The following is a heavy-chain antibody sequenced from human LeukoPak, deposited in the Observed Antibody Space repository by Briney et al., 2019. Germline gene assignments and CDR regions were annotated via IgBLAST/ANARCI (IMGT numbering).Heavy chain of an antibody. D-gene: IGHD6-19*01. CDR3: ARDNSSATGWYY. V-gene: IGHV3-30-3*01. CDR2: ISYDGSNK. Sequence: GGFLRLSCAASGFTFSSYAMHWVRQAPGKGLEWVAVISYDGSNKYYADSVKGRFTISRDNSKNTLYLQMNSLRAEDTAVYYCARDNSSATGWYYWGQGTLVTVSS. CDR1: GFTFSSYA. J-gene: IGHJ4*02.